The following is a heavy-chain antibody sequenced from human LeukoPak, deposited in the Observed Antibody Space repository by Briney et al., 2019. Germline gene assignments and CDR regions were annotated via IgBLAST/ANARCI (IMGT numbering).Heavy chain of an antibody. D-gene: IGHD4-23*01. CDR3: ARSGGHDAFDI. CDR1: GDSVSSYSAA. J-gene: IGHJ3*02. V-gene: IGHV6-1*01. CDR2: TYYRSKWYN. Sequence: WQTLSLTCAISGDSVSSYSAAWSWIRQSPSRGLEWLGRTYYRSKWYNDYAVSVKSRITINPDTSKNQFSLQLTSVTPEDTAVYYCARSGGHDAFDIWGQGTMVTVSS.